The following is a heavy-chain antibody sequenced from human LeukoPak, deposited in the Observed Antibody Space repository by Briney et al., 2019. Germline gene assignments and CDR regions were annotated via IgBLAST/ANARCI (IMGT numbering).Heavy chain of an antibody. CDR1: GFTFSSYG. D-gene: IGHD3-9*01. V-gene: IGHV3-30*02. CDR3: AKEAGYYDILTGPSDNAFDI. J-gene: IGHJ3*02. Sequence: GGSLRLSCAASGFTFSSYGMHWVRQAPGKGLEWVAFIRYDGSNKYYADSVKGRFTISRDNSKNTLYLQMNSLRAEDTAVYYCAKEAGYYDILTGPSDNAFDIWGQGTMVTVSS. CDR2: IRYDGSNK.